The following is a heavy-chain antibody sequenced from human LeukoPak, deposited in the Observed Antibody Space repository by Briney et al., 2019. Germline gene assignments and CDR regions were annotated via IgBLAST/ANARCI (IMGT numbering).Heavy chain of an antibody. J-gene: IGHJ1*01. Sequence: ASVKVSCKASGYTFTSYDINWVRQATGQGLEWMGWINPNSGGTNYAQKFQGRVTMTRDTSISTAYMELSRLRSDDTAVYYCARSSTDYYGSGSSGDFQHWGQGPLVTVSS. D-gene: IGHD3-10*01. CDR1: GYTFTSYD. CDR2: INPNSGGT. V-gene: IGHV1-2*02. CDR3: ARSSTDYYGSGSSGDFQH.